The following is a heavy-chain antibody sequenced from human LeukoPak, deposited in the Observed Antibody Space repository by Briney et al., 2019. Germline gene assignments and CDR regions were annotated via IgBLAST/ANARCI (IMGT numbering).Heavy chain of an antibody. CDR3: ARGGSDAFDI. Sequence: SETLSLTCTVSGGSISSSSYYWGWIRQPPGKGLEWIGSIYYSGSTYYNPSLKSRVTISVDTSKNQFSLKLSSVTAADTAVYYCARGGSDAFDIWGQGTMVTVSS. CDR1: GGSISSSSYY. CDR2: IYYSGST. D-gene: IGHD1-14*01. J-gene: IGHJ3*02. V-gene: IGHV4-39*01.